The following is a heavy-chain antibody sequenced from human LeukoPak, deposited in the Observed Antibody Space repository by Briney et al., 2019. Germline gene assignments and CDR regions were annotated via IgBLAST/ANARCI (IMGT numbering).Heavy chain of an antibody. V-gene: IGHV4-61*08. J-gene: IGHJ4*02. CDR1: GGSISSGGYY. Sequence: SQTLSLTCAVSGGSISSGGYYWSWIRQPPGKGLEWIGYIYYSGSTNYNPSLKSRVTISVDTSKNQFSLKLSSVTAADTAVYYCARYGTDYYDSSGSKFDYWGQGTLVTVSS. D-gene: IGHD3-22*01. CDR2: IYYSGST. CDR3: ARYGTDYYDSSGSKFDY.